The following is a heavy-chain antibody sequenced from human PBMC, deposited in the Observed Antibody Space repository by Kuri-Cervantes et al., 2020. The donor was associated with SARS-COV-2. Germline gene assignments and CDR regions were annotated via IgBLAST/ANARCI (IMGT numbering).Heavy chain of an antibody. V-gene: IGHV3-23*01. CDR3: AKGTVPTRVYSIDV. Sequence: GGSLRLSCAASGFRFYTYAMTWVRQAPGKGLEWVSAMSASSGHTFYADSVRGRFTISRDNSKNTLSLQMTSLTVGDTAIYYCAKGTVPTRVYSIDVWGQGTTVTVSS. J-gene: IGHJ6*02. CDR1: GFRFYTYA. CDR2: MSASSGHT. D-gene: IGHD4-17*01.